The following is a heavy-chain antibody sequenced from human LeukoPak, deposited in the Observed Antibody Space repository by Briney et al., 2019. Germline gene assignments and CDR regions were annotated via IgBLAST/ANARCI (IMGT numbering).Heavy chain of an antibody. CDR3: ARDLRGPTGYDSSARDTFDY. CDR1: GFTFSSYA. V-gene: IGHV3-30*04. Sequence: GGSLRLSCAASGFTFSSYAMHWVRQAPGKGLEWVGVSFYDGTMQYYSDSVKGRFTISRDNSKNTLYLQMSSLRGEDTAVYYCARDLRGPTGYDSSARDTFDYWGQGTLVTVSS. CDR2: SFYDGTMQ. J-gene: IGHJ4*02. D-gene: IGHD3-22*01.